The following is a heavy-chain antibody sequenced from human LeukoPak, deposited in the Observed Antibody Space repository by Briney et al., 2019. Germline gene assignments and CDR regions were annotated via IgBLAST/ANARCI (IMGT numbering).Heavy chain of an antibody. D-gene: IGHD3-16*01. Sequence: GGSLRLSCAASGFTFSNYAMSWVRQAPGKGLEWVSTVTGNGDHTYYADSVKGRFTISRDNSKNTLYLQMNSLRAEDTAVYYCAREGGGSSPGMDVWGQGTTVTVSS. CDR3: AREGGGSSPGMDV. J-gene: IGHJ6*02. CDR2: VTGNGDHT. V-gene: IGHV3-23*01. CDR1: GFTFSNYA.